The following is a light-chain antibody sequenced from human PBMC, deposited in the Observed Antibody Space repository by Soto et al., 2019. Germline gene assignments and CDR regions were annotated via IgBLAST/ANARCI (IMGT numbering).Light chain of an antibody. CDR2: GVS. CDR3: QQYTDSRT. J-gene: IGKJ1*01. Sequence: EIVLTQSPGTLSLSPGERATLSCRASQSISSSYFAWYQQKPGQAPRLLVYGVSSRATDVPDRFSGSGSGTDFTLNISRLEPEDFAVYYCQQYTDSRTFGQGTKVDIK. CDR1: QSISSSY. V-gene: IGKV3-20*01.